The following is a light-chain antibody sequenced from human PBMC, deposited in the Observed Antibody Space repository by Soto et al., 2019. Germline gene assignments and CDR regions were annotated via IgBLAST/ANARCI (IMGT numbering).Light chain of an antibody. V-gene: IGKV1-5*01. Sequence: DIQMTQSPSTLSASVGDRVTITCRASQSISSWLAWYQQKPGKAPKLLIYDASSLESGVPSRFSGSGSGTEFTLTSSSLQPDDFATYYCQQYNSYPFTFGGGTKVEIK. CDR3: QQYNSYPFT. CDR2: DAS. J-gene: IGKJ4*01. CDR1: QSISSW.